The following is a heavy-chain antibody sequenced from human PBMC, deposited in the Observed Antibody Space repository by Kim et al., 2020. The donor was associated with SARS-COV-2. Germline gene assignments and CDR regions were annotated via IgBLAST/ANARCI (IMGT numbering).Heavy chain of an antibody. CDR1: GSSFSNYW. CDR2: IYPSDSDT. CDR3: ARARGASGAQNWFDP. V-gene: IGHV5-51*01. J-gene: IGHJ5*02. Sequence: GESLKISCKSSGSSFSNYWIAWVRQMPGDGLELMGVIYPSDSDTRYSPSFQGQVTISVDKSITTAYLQWGSLRASGTAMYYCARARGASGAQNWFDPWGQGTLVTVSS. D-gene: IGHD6-19*01.